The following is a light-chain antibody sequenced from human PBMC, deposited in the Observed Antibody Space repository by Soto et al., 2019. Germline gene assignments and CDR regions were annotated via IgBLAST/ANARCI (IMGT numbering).Light chain of an antibody. V-gene: IGLV2-14*01. CDR2: EVS. J-gene: IGLJ1*01. CDR3: GSYTGTIYV. Sequence: QLVLTQPASVSGSPGQSITISCTGTSGDVGVYKFVSWYQQHPGKAPKLIIYEVSNRPSGVSSRFSGSMSGNTASLTISGLQAEDEADYYCGSYTGTIYVFGTGTKLTVL. CDR1: SGDVGVYKF.